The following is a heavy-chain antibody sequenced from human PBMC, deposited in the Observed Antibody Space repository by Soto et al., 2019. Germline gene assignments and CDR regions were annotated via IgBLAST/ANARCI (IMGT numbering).Heavy chain of an antibody. CDR1: GFTFTSYG. V-gene: IGHV3-23*01. CDR3: AKQEDATGWFDP. CDR2: ISGSGAIT. Sequence: EVQMLASGGGLVQPGGSLRLSCAASGFTFTSYGMNWVRQAPGKGLEWVSGISGSGAITYYADSVKGRFTISRDNSKNTLYLQMNSLRAEDTAVYYCAKQEDATGWFDPWGQGTLVTVSS. J-gene: IGHJ5*02. D-gene: IGHD4-4*01.